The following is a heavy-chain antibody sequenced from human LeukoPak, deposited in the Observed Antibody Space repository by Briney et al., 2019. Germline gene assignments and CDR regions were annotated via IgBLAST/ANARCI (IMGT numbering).Heavy chain of an antibody. J-gene: IGHJ4*02. D-gene: IGHD3-10*01. CDR3: ARAHPRYYYGSGSSN. CDR1: GGSISSGDYY. CDR2: IYYSGST. Sequence: SQTLSLTCTVSGGSISSGDYYWSWIRQPPGKGLEWIGYIYYSGSTYYNPSLKSRVTISVDTSKNQFSLKLSSVTAADPAVYYCARAHPRYYYGSGSSNWGQGTLVTVSS. V-gene: IGHV4-30-4*01.